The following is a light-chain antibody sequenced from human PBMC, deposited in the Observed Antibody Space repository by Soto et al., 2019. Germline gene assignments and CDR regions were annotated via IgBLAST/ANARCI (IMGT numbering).Light chain of an antibody. CDR3: LQDYNYPRT. J-gene: IGKJ3*01. Sequence: AIQMTQSPSSLSASVGDRVTITCRASQGIRNDLNWYQQKLGKAPQLLIYGASTLQSGVPSRFSGSGSGIVFTLTIRSLRPEDFATYYCLQDYNYPRTFGPGTKVDIK. CDR2: GAS. CDR1: QGIRND. V-gene: IGKV1-6*01.